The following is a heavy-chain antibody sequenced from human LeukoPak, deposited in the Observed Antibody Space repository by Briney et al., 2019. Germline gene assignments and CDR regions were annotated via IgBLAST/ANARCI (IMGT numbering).Heavy chain of an antibody. CDR3: ARDRAVVVAATDY. Sequence: SVKVSCKASGGTFSSYTISWVRQAPGQGLEWMGRIIPILGIANYARKFQGRVTITADKSTSTAYMELRSLRSDDTAVYYCARDRAVVVAATDYWGQGTLVTVSS. CDR1: GGTFSSYT. J-gene: IGHJ4*02. V-gene: IGHV1-69*04. D-gene: IGHD2-15*01. CDR2: IIPILGIA.